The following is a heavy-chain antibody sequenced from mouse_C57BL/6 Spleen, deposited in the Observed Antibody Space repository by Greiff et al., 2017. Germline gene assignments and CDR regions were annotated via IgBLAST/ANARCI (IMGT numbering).Heavy chain of an antibody. CDR3: ARANLYYFDY. D-gene: IGHD4-1*01. CDR1: GYAFSSSW. J-gene: IGHJ2*02. V-gene: IGHV1-82*01. CDR2: IYPGDGDT. Sequence: VQLQESGPELVKPGASVKISCKASGYAFSSSWMNWVKQRPGKGLEWIGRIYPGDGDTNYDGKVKGKDTLTADKSSSTAYLQLSSLTSEDSAVYFCARANLYYFDYWGQGTSLTVSS.